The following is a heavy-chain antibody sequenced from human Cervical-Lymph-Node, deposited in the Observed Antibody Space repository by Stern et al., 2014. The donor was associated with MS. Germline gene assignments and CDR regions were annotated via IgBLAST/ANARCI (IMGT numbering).Heavy chain of an antibody. CDR2: ISWNTGSI. V-gene: IGHV3-9*01. CDR3: AKESGGFDY. D-gene: IGHD4-23*01. CDR1: GFTFDDYA. Sequence: VQLVESGGGLVQPGRSLRLSCAASGFTFDDYAMHWVRQAPGKGLEWVSSISWNTGSIGYADSVKGRFTISRDNAKNSLYLQMNSLRAEDTALYYCAKESGGFDYWGQGTLVTVSS. J-gene: IGHJ4*02.